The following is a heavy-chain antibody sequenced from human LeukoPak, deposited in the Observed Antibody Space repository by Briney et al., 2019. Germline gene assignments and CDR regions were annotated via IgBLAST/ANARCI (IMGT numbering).Heavy chain of an antibody. CDR3: ARHMSVSYDAFDL. V-gene: IGHV4-59*08. CDR2: VYYTGRT. D-gene: IGHD3-10*01. J-gene: IGHJ3*01. CDR1: DGSTTGYY. Sequence: TXSLTCSVSDGSTTGYYWSWIRQPPGKGLEWIAYVYYTGRTLYNPSLESRVTISVDTSKTQFSLTVTSVTAADTAVYYCARHMSVSYDAFDLWGRGTTVTVSS.